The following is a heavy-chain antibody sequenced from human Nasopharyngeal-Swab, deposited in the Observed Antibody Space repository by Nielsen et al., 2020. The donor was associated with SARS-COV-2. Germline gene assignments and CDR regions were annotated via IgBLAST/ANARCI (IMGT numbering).Heavy chain of an antibody. Sequence: GESLKISCAASGFTVSSNYMSWVRQAPGKGLEWASVIYSGGSTYYADSVKGRFTISRDNSKNTLYLQMNSLRAEDTAVYYCAREGDYGDYLVDYWGQGTLVTVSS. V-gene: IGHV3-53*01. D-gene: IGHD4-17*01. CDR2: IYSGGST. CDR3: AREGDYGDYLVDY. CDR1: GFTVSSNY. J-gene: IGHJ4*02.